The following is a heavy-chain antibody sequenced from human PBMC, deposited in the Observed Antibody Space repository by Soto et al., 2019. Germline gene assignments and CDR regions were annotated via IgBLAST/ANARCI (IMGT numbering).Heavy chain of an antibody. Sequence: GGSLRLSCAASGFTFSNAWMNWVRQAPGKGLEWVSLIYSGGGTYYADSVKGRFTISRDNSKNTLYLQMNSLRAEDTAVYYCAKENGYSSSWFEFDYWGQGTLVTVSS. CDR2: IYSGGGT. CDR3: AKENGYSSSWFEFDY. V-gene: IGHV3-53*01. D-gene: IGHD6-13*01. CDR1: GFTFSNAW. J-gene: IGHJ4*02.